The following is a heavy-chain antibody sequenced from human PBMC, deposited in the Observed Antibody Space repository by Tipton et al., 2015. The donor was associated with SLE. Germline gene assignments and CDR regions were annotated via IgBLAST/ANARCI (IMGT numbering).Heavy chain of an antibody. Sequence: LRLSCTVSGGSIRSYYWNWIRQPPGKGLEWIGYIYYSGTTSYNSSLKSRVTISVDSAKNQFSLKVSSVTAADTAVYFCARGDFWSGLDYWGQGALVTVSS. V-gene: IGHV4-59*01. CDR1: GGSIRSYY. D-gene: IGHD3-3*01. J-gene: IGHJ4*02. CDR3: ARGDFWSGLDY. CDR2: IYYSGTT.